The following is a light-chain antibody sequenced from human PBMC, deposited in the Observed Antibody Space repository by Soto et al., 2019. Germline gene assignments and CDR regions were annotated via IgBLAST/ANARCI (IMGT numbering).Light chain of an antibody. Sequence: EIVLTQSPGTLSLSPGERATLSCRASQSVSSSYLAWYQQKPGQAPRLLIYGASSRATGIPARFSGSGSGTVFTLNISSLQSEDFALYYCQQYNNWPPWTFGQGTKVEIK. CDR1: QSVSSSY. V-gene: IGKV3-15*01. CDR2: GAS. CDR3: QQYNNWPPWT. J-gene: IGKJ1*01.